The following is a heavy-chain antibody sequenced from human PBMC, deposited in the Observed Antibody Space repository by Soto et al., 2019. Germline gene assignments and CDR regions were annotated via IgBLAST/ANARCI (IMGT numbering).Heavy chain of an antibody. CDR2: ISAYNGNT. D-gene: IGHD2-2*01. J-gene: IGHJ5*02. CDR1: GYTFTSYG. CDR3: ARDIVVVPAAMRGRWFDP. V-gene: IGHV1-18*01. Sequence: GASVKVSCKASGYTFTSYGISWVRQAPGQGLEWMGWISAYNGNTYYAQKLQGRVTMTTDTSTSTAYMELRSLRSDDTAVYYCARDIVVVPAAMRGRWFDPWGQGTLVTVSS.